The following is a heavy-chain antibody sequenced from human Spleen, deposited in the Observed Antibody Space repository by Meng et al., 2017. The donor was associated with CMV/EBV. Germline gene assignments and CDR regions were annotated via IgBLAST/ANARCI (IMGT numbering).Heavy chain of an antibody. CDR3: AKDLSSSGPYYYGMDV. CDR1: GFTFDDCA. J-gene: IGHJ6*02. D-gene: IGHD2-15*01. Sequence: SLKISCAASGFTFDDCAMHWVRQAPGKGLEWVSGISWDSGTIGYADSVKGRFTISRDNAKNSLYLQMNSLRTEDTALYYCAKDLSSSGPYYYGMDVWGQGTTVTVSS. CDR2: ISWDSGTI. V-gene: IGHV3-9*01.